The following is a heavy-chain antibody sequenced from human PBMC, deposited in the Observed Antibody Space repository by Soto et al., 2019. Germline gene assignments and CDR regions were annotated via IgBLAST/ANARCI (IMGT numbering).Heavy chain of an antibody. J-gene: IGHJ4*02. D-gene: IGHD5-18*01. CDR2: ISYGGST. V-gene: IGHV4-31*03. Sequence: QVQLQESGPGLVKPSQTLSLTCTVSGGSINSGGYCWSWIRPHPGKGLDWIGCISYGGSTSYNPSLKSRVTISVGTFKNQFSLKLTSVTAADTGVYYCSRGILVWGQGALITVSS. CDR1: GGSINSGGYC. CDR3: SRGILV.